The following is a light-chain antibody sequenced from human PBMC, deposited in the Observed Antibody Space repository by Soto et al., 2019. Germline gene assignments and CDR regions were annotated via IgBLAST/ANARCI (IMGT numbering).Light chain of an antibody. J-gene: IGLJ1*01. CDR3: SSYTVTSVTLYV. CDR2: EVS. Sequence: QSAPTQPASVSGSPGQSITISCTGTSSDIGSHNYVSWYQQHPGKAPKVMIYEVSNRPSGVPNRFSGSKSGNTASLTISGLQAEDEADYYCSSYTVTSVTLYVFGTGTKLTVL. CDR1: SSDIGSHNY. V-gene: IGLV2-14*01.